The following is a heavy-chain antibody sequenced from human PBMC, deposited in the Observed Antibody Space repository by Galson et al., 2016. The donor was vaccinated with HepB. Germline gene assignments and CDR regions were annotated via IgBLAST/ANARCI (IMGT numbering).Heavy chain of an antibody. CDR1: GGSISSSSYY. Sequence: SETLSLTCTVSGGSISSSSYYWGWIRQPPGKGLEWIGSIYYSGRTYYNPSLKSRVTISVDTSKNQFPLKLSSVTAADTAVYYCARHVGYYYSYWYFDLWGRGTLVTVSS. CDR3: ARHVGYYYSYWYFDL. D-gene: IGHD3-22*01. V-gene: IGHV4-39*01. CDR2: IYYSGRT. J-gene: IGHJ2*01.